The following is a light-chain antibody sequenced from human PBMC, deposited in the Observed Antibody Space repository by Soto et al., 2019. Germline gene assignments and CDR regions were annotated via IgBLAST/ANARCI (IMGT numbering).Light chain of an antibody. J-gene: IGKJ4*01. V-gene: IGKV1-9*01. CDR1: QDISNY. CDR2: ATY. Sequence: DIQLTQSPSFLSASVGERVTITCRASQDISNYLAWYQQKLGNAPKFLIYATYTVQSGVPSRFSGSGAGTEFTLTISSLQSEDFATYYFQQVNSSPLTFGGGTKVEIK. CDR3: QQVNSSPLT.